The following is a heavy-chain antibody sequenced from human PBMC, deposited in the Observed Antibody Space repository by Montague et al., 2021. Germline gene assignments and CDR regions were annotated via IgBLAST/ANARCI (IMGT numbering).Heavy chain of an antibody. CDR2: IYYSGST. Sequence: SETLSLTCTVSGGSISSTSYYWGWIRQPPGTGLEWIGSIYYSGSTYYNPSLKSRVTISADTSKNQFSLRLRSVTAADTAVYYCARRMGFVVVTEHDAFDIWGQRTMVTVSS. CDR3: ARRMGFVVVTEHDAFDI. V-gene: IGHV4-39*01. CDR1: GGSISSTSYY. D-gene: IGHD2-21*02. J-gene: IGHJ3*02.